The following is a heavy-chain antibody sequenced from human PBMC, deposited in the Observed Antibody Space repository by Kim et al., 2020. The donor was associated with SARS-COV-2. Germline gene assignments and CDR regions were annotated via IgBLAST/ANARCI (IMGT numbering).Heavy chain of an antibody. CDR2: INTSGST. D-gene: IGHD5-12*01. CDR1: GGSTSNYY. J-gene: IGHJ4*02. CDR3: ARESGYSRYFDY. V-gene: IGHV4-4*07. Sequence: SETLSLTCSVSGGSTSNYYWSWIRQPAGKGLEWIGRINTSGSTNYNPSLKSRVTMSVDTSKNQFSLNLSSVTAADTAVYYCARESGYSRYFDYWGQGTLVTVSS.